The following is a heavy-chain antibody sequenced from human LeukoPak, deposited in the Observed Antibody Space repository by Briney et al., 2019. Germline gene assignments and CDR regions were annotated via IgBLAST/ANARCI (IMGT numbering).Heavy chain of an antibody. J-gene: IGHJ4*02. D-gene: IGHD3-22*01. CDR3: ARGYYYDSSGLNRSYYFDY. CDR2: IYYSVST. V-gene: IGHV4-31*03. Sequence: PSQTLSLTCTVSGGSISSGGYYWSWIRQHPGKGLEWIGYIYYSVSTYYNPSLKSRVTISVDTSKNQFSLKLSSVTAADTAVYYCARGYYYDSSGLNRSYYFDYWGQGTLVTVSS. CDR1: GGSISSGGYY.